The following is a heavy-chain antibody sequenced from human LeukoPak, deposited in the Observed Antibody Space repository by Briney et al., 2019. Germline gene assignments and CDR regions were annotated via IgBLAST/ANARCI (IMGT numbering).Heavy chain of an antibody. CDR2: IYYSGST. V-gene: IGHV4-59*08. CDR1: GGSISSYY. CDR3: ARNYGGNHYYYYYYYMDV. J-gene: IGHJ6*03. D-gene: IGHD4-23*01. Sequence: SETLSLTCTVSGGSISSYYWSWIRQPPGKGLEWIGYIYYSGSTNYNPSLKSRVTMSVDTSKNQFSLKLSSVTAADTAVYYCARNYGGNHYYYYYYYMDVWGKGTTVTVSS.